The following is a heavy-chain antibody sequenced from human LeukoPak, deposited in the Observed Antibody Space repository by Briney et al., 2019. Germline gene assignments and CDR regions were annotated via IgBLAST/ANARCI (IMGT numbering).Heavy chain of an antibody. V-gene: IGHV1-18*01. CDR1: GYTFTSYG. J-gene: IGHJ4*02. CDR3: ARGDIVVVVAATPIFADY. CDR2: ISAYNGNT. Sequence: EASVKVSCKASGYTFTSYGISWVRQAPGQGLEWMGWISAYNGNTNYAQKLQGRVTMTTDTSTSTAYMELRSLRSDDTAVYYCARGDIVVVVAATPIFADYWGQGTLVTVSS. D-gene: IGHD2-15*01.